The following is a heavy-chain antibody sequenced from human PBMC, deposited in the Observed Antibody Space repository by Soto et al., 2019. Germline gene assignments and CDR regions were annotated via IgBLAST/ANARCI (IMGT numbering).Heavy chain of an antibody. CDR2: IWNDGSNK. CDR3: ARDLGGSYGPFDY. Sequence: GGSLRLSCAASGFTFNTYAMDWVRQAPGKGLEWVAVIWNDGSNKYYADSVKGRFTISRDTSKNTLYLQMNSLRAEDTAVYYCARDLGGSYGPFDYWGQRTLVTVSS. D-gene: IGHD5-18*01. J-gene: IGHJ4*02. V-gene: IGHV3-33*01. CDR1: GFTFNTYA.